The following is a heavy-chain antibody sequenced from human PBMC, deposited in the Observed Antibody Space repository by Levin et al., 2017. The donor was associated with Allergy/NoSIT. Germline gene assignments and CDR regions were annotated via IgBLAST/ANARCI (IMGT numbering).Heavy chain of an antibody. J-gene: IGHJ4*02. D-gene: IGHD3-16*02. Sequence: GGSLRLSCEASGFTFSLYSFNWVRQFPGKGLQWVSSISTSGSDIFYADSVKGRFTISRDDADNSVFLQMNSLRAEDSALYYCTTSIWGSYPTEYWGQGTIVTVSS. CDR1: GFTFSLYS. V-gene: IGHV3-21*04. CDR2: ISTSGSDI. CDR3: TTSIWGSYPTEY.